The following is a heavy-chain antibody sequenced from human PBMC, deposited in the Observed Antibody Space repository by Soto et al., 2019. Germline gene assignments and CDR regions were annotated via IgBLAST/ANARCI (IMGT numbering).Heavy chain of an antibody. D-gene: IGHD6-13*01. Sequence: QVQLQESGPGLVKPSETLSLPCTVSGGSISSYYWCWIRQPPGQGLEWMWYIYDSGSTNYNPSLKSRVTVSVDTYKNHFSLKLSSVTGADTAVYYCGRGGAITRIAAAGTVDYYGMDVWGQGTTVTVSS. CDR3: GRGGAITRIAAAGTVDYYGMDV. CDR1: GGSISSYY. J-gene: IGHJ6*02. CDR2: IYDSGST. V-gene: IGHV4-59*01.